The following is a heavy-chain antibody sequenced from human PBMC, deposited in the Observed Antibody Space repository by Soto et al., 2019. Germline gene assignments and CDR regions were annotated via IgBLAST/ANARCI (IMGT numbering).Heavy chain of an antibody. CDR1: GDSVSSNSAA. Sequence: SQTLSLTCVISGDSVSSNSAAWNWIRQSPSRGLEWLGRTYYRSKWYNDYAVSVKSRITINPDTSKNQFSLQLNSVTPEDTAAYYCARDRSPATVVTPRTYYYYYGMDVWGQGTTVTVSS. CDR3: ARDRSPATVVTPRTYYYYYGMDV. J-gene: IGHJ6*02. CDR2: TYYRSKWYN. V-gene: IGHV6-1*01. D-gene: IGHD4-17*01.